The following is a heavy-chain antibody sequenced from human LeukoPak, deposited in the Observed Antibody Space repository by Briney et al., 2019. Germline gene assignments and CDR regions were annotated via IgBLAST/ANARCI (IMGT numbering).Heavy chain of an antibody. V-gene: IGHV4-59*01. Sequence: PPETLSLTCTVSGGSISSYYWSWIRQPPGKGLEWIGYIYYSGSTNYNPSLKSRVTISVDTSKNQFSLKLSSVTAADTAVYYCARVSGSYWFDPWGQGTLVTVSS. CDR2: IYYSGST. CDR3: ARVSGSYWFDP. J-gene: IGHJ5*02. D-gene: IGHD3-10*01. CDR1: GGSISSYY.